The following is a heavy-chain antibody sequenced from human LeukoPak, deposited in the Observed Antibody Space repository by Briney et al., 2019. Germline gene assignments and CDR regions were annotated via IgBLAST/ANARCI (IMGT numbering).Heavy chain of an antibody. CDR3: ASDPTEPIVAAPGTLGTPNWNDTFDT. J-gene: IGHJ4*02. Sequence: SVKVSCKASGGTFSSYAISWVRQAPGQGLEWMGRIIPILGIANYAQKFQGRVTITADKSTSTAYMELSSLRSEDTAVYSCASDPTEPIVAAPGTLGTPNWNDTFDTWGQEPRVTV. V-gene: IGHV1-69*04. CDR1: GGTFSSYA. CDR2: IIPILGIA. D-gene: IGHD6-13*01.